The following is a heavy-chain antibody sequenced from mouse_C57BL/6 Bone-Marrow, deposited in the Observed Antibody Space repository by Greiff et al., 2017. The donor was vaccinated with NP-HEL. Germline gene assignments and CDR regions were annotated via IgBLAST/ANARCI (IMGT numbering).Heavy chain of an antibody. Sequence: VQLQQSGPELVKPGASVKISCKASGYTFTDYYMNWVKQSHGKSLEWIGDINPNNGGTSYNQKFKGKATLTVDKSSSTAYMELRSLTSEDSAVYYWSKPFYDDGSSYGYAMDYWGKGTSVTVSS. V-gene: IGHV1-26*01. CDR3: SKPFYDDGSSYGYAMDY. J-gene: IGHJ4*01. CDR2: INPNNGGT. CDR1: GYTFTDYY. D-gene: IGHD1-1*01.